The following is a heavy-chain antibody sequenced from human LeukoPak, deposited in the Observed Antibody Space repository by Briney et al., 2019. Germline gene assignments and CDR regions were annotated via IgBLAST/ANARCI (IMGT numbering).Heavy chain of an antibody. J-gene: IGHJ4*02. Sequence: GASVKVSCKPSGYTFTVYYMHWMRQAPGQGLEWVGWINLNSGDTNYSQKFESRGTIISDTSISTAYMELRRLRSDDTAVYYCASWAGGNAPVASFDYWGQGTLVTVSS. D-gene: IGHD1-14*01. CDR2: INLNSGDT. CDR3: ASWAGGNAPVASFDY. V-gene: IGHV1-2*02. CDR1: GYTFTVYY.